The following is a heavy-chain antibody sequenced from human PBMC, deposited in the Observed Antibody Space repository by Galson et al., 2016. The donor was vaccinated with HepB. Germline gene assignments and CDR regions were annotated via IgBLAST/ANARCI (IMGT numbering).Heavy chain of an antibody. V-gene: IGHV1-46*01. CDR3: ARGKSYDNSDRLDY. CDR1: GYSFTSYY. CDR2: INPGGGTT. J-gene: IGHJ4*02. Sequence: SVKVSCKASGYSFTSYYLHWVRQAPGQGLEWMGIINPGGGTTSFAQRFQGRVTMARDTSTKTVYMVLSSLRSDDSAVYYCARGKSYDNSDRLDYWGQGALVTVSA. D-gene: IGHD3-22*01.